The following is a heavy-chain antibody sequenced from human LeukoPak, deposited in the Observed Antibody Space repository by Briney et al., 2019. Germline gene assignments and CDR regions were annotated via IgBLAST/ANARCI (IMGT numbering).Heavy chain of an antibody. J-gene: IGHJ4*02. V-gene: IGHV4-59*01. Sequence: SETLSLTCTVSGGSISSDYWSWIRQPPGKGLEWIGYIYYSGSTNYNPSLKSRVTISVDTSKNQFSLKLSSVTAADTAVYYCARMSSGYLEFDYWGQGTLVTVSS. D-gene: IGHD3-22*01. CDR3: ARMSSGYLEFDY. CDR2: IYYSGST. CDR1: GGSISSDY.